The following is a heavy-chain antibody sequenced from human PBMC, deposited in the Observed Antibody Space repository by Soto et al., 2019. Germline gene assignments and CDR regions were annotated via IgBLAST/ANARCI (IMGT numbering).Heavy chain of an antibody. Sequence: GGSLRLSCAASGFTVSSNYMSWVRQAPGKGLEWVSVIYSSGSTYYADSVKGRFTISRHNSKNTLYLQMNSLRAEDTAVYYCAGTTVRIQASDAFDIWGQGTMVTVSS. CDR3: AGTTVRIQASDAFDI. CDR2: IYSSGST. V-gene: IGHV3-53*04. J-gene: IGHJ3*02. D-gene: IGHD4-4*01. CDR1: GFTVSSNY.